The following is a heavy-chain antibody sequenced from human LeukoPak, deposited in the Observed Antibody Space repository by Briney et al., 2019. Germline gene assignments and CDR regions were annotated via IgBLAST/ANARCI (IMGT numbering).Heavy chain of an antibody. CDR3: AREYSSSSDY. V-gene: IGHV4-39*01. D-gene: IGHD6-6*01. CDR1: GGSLSSSSYF. J-gene: IGHJ4*02. CDR2: IYYSGST. Sequence: SETLSLTCTVSGGSLSSSSYFWGWIRQPPGKGLEWIGSIYYSGSTYYNPSLKSRVTISVDTSKNQFPLKLSSVDAADTDVYYCAREYSSSSDYWGQGTLVTVSS.